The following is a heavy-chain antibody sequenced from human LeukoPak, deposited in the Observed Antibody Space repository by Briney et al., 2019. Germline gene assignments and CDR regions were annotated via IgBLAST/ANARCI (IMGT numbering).Heavy chain of an antibody. V-gene: IGHV4-39*02. CDR2: LYNSGST. CDR1: GGSVSSSSHY. CDR3: ARRAADSGPSYHV. Sequence: SETLSLTCTVSGGSVSSSSHYWGWIRQPPGKGLEWIGSLYNSGSTDYNPSLRSRVTISVNPSKNHFSLKLTSVTAADTAVYYCARRAADSGPSYHVWGQGILVTVSP. D-gene: IGHD2-2*01. J-gene: IGHJ4*02.